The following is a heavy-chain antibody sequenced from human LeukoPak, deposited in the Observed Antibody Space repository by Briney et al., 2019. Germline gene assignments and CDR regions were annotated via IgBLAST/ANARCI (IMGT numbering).Heavy chain of an antibody. CDR2: IYYSGGT. Sequence: SETLSLTCTVSGGSISSSSYYWGWIRQPPGKGLEWIGSIYYSGGTYYNPSLKSRVTISVDTSKNQFSLKLSSVTAADTAVYYCAREGRIAVAGEVGYYFDYWGQGTLVTVSS. D-gene: IGHD6-19*01. J-gene: IGHJ4*02. CDR3: AREGRIAVAGEVGYYFDY. V-gene: IGHV4-39*02. CDR1: GGSISSSSYY.